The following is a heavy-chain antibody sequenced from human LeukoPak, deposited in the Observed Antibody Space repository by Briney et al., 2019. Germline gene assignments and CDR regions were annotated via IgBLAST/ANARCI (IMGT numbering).Heavy chain of an antibody. V-gene: IGHV3-64D*06. CDR1: GFTFSTRP. Sequence: GGSLRLSCSASGFTFSTRPMHWVRQAPGKGLEYVSGSSANGGSTYYADSVKGRFIISRDNSKNTVYLQMNSLRPEDTAMYYCVNQVSGWVYWGQGTLVTVSS. CDR3: VNQVSGWVY. CDR2: SSANGGST. D-gene: IGHD6-19*01. J-gene: IGHJ4*02.